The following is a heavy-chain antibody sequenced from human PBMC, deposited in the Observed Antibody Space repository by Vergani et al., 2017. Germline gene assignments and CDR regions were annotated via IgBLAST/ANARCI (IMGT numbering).Heavy chain of an antibody. CDR1: GGTFSSYA. J-gene: IGHJ4*02. CDR3: AIVESHAGRAWFYFDD. Sequence: QVQLVQSGAEVKKPGSSVKVSCKASGGTFSSYAISWVRQAPGQGLEWMGGIIPIFGTANYAQKFQGRVTIAADESTSTAYMDLSSLRSEDTAVYYCAIVESHAGRAWFYFDDWGQGTLVTVSS. V-gene: IGHV1-69*01. CDR2: IIPIFGTA. D-gene: IGHD1-14*01.